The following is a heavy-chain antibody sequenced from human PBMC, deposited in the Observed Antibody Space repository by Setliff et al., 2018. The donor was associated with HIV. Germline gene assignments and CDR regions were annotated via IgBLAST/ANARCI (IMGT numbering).Heavy chain of an antibody. CDR1: GGSISTYY. V-gene: IGHV4-59*01. CDR2: IYSTGST. Sequence: SETLSLTCTVSGGSISTYYCSWIRQSPGRGFEWIGYIYSTGSTNYNPSLKSRVIMSVDTSRNQFSLKLSSVTAADTAVYYCARGGSYYNFWSGYEHFDYWGQGTLVTVSS. D-gene: IGHD3-3*01. J-gene: IGHJ4*02. CDR3: ARGGSYYNFWSGYEHFDY.